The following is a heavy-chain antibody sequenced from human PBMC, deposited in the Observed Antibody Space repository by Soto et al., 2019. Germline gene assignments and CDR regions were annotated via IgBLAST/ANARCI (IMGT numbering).Heavy chain of an antibody. D-gene: IGHD3-10*01. CDR2: INHSGST. V-gene: IGHV4-34*01. Sequence: PSETLSLTCAVYGGSFSGYYWSWIRQPPGKGLEWIGEINHSGSTNYNPSLKSRVTISVDTSKNQFSLKLSSVTAADTAVYEXARGRGTLWVGEGHRVDPWGQXTLVTVSS. CDR1: GGSFSGYY. CDR3: ARGRGTLWVGEGHRVDP. J-gene: IGHJ5*02.